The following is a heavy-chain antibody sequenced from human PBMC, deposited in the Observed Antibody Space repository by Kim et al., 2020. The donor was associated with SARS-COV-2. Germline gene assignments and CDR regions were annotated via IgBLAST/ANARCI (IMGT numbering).Heavy chain of an antibody. D-gene: IGHD3-16*02. J-gene: IGHJ4*02. Sequence: VKRRFPIPRDKSKTTLYLQMNSLRAEDTAVYYCAKSAFGGVIAPYYFDYWGQGTLVTVSS. V-gene: IGHV3-23*01. CDR3: AKSAFGGVIAPYYFDY.